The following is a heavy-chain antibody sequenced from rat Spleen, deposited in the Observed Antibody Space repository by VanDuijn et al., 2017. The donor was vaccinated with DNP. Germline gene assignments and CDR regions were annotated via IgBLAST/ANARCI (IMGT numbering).Heavy chain of an antibody. CDR1: GFTFSDFN. V-gene: IGHV5-25*01. Sequence: EVQLVESGGGLVQPGRSLKLSCVASGFTFSDFNMAWVRQAPKEGLEWVASISASGGSTSYRDSVKGRFTISRDNAKSILYLQMDSLRSEDTATYYCARHGRRVFDYWGQGVMVTVSS. J-gene: IGHJ2*01. D-gene: IGHD1-11*01. CDR3: ARHGRRVFDY. CDR2: ISASGGST.